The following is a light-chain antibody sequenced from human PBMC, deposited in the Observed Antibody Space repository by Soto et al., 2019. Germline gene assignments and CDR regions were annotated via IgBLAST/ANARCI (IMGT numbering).Light chain of an antibody. V-gene: IGLV1-44*01. Sequence: VLTQPPSASGTPGQRVTISCSGSSSNIGSNTVNWYQQLPGTAPKLLIYSNNQRPSGVPDRFSGSKSGTSASLAISGLQSEDDADYSCAAWDDSLNGYVFGTGTKVTVL. CDR1: SSNIGSNT. J-gene: IGLJ1*01. CDR2: SNN. CDR3: AAWDDSLNGYV.